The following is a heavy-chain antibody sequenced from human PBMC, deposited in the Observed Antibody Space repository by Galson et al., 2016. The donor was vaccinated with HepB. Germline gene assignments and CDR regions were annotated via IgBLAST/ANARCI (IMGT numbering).Heavy chain of an antibody. CDR3: ARSMTMMGXY. CDR2: ISHSXTT. J-gene: IGHJ4*02. CDR1: XXSIXXXNW. Sequence: ETLXXTCAVSXXSIXXXNWXXXVRXXPGKXXEWXXEISHSXTTNYNXSLXSRVTISLDKSQNQLSLXXNSVTAADAAVYYXARSMTMMGXYWGQGXRVT. V-gene: IGHV4/OR15-8*02. D-gene: IGHD3-22*01.